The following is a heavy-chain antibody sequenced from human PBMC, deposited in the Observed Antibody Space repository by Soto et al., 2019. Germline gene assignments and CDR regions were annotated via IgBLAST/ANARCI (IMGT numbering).Heavy chain of an antibody. Sequence: QVHLVQSGAEVKKPGASVKVSCRGSGYAFTTYGSTWVRQVPVQGLEWMGWISAHNGNTHYAQKVQGRVTVTRDTSTSTAYMELRIQISDDTAAHSCARGRYGDYWGQGALVTVSS. CDR1: GYAFTTYG. V-gene: IGHV1-18*01. J-gene: IGHJ4*02. CDR2: ISAHNGNT. CDR3: ARGRYGDY. D-gene: IGHD1-1*01.